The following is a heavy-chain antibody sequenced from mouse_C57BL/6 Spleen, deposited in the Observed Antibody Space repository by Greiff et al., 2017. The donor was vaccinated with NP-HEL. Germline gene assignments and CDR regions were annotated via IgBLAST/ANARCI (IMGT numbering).Heavy chain of an antibody. V-gene: IGHV1-80*01. J-gene: IGHJ2*01. Sequence: QVQLQQSGAELVKPGASVKISCKASGYAFSSYWMNWVTQRPGKGLEWIGQIYPGDGDTNYNGKFKGKATLTADKSSSTAYMQLSSLTSEDSAVYFCARSGYSNSLYFDYWGQGTTLTVSS. CDR1: GYAFSSYW. CDR3: ARSGYSNSLYFDY. D-gene: IGHD2-5*01. CDR2: IYPGDGDT.